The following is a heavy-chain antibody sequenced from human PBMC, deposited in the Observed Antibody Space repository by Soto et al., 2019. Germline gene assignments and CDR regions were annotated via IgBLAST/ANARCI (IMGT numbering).Heavy chain of an antibody. CDR3: ASVRPNIRRSRYYYYYMDV. CDR1: GGSLSGYY. Sequence: SETLSLTCAVYGGSLSGYYWSWIRQPPGKGLEWIGEINHSGSTNYNPSLKSRVTISVDTSKNQFSLKLSSVTAADTAVYYCASVRPNIRRSRYYYYYMDVWGKGTTVTVSS. D-gene: IGHD1-1*01. J-gene: IGHJ6*03. V-gene: IGHV4-34*01. CDR2: INHSGST.